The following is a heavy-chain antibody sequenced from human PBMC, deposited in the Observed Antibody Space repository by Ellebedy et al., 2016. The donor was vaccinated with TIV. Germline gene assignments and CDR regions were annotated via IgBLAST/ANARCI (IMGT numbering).Heavy chain of an antibody. J-gene: IGHJ5*02. D-gene: IGHD3-16*01. CDR2: IYPSGST. CDR3: ARHQADYWGRFDP. CDR1: GGSISNYY. Sequence: SETLSLXXTVSGGSISNYYWNWIRQPPGKGLEWIGYIYPSGSTNYNASLKSRVTLSIDTSKNQFSPNLRSVTATDTAVYYCARHQADYWGRFDPWGQGTQVTVSS. V-gene: IGHV4-59*01.